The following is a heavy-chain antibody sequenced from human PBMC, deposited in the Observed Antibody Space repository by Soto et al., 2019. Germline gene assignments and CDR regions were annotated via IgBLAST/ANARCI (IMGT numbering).Heavy chain of an antibody. J-gene: IGHJ6*02. Sequence: ASVKVSCKASGGTFSSYAISWVRQAPGQGLEWMGGIIPIFGTANYAQKFQGRVTITADKSTSTAYMELSSLRSEDTAVYYCARVLRVVITTYYYYYGMDVWGQGTTVTVSS. CDR3: ARVLRVVITTYYYYYGMDV. CDR2: IIPIFGTA. V-gene: IGHV1-69*06. D-gene: IGHD3-22*01. CDR1: GGTFSSYA.